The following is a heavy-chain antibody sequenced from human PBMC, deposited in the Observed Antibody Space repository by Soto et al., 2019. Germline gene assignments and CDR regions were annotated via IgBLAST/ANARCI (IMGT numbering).Heavy chain of an antibody. CDR3: ARDGKGSGSYSISRYYFDD. CDR1: GFTVSSNY. CDR2: IYSGGST. V-gene: IGHV3-66*01. Sequence: GGSLRLSCAASGFTVSSNYMSWVRQAPGKGLEWVSVIYSGGSTYYADSVKGRFTISRDNSKNTLYLQMNSLRAEDTAVYYCARDGKGSGSYSISRYYFDDWGQGTLVTVSS. D-gene: IGHD3-10*01. J-gene: IGHJ4*02.